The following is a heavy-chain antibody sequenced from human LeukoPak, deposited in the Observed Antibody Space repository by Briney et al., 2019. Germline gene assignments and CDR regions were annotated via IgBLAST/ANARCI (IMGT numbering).Heavy chain of an antibody. CDR3: ASWGYSSGWYYFDY. D-gene: IGHD6-19*01. CDR2: IKQDGSEK. V-gene: IGHV3-7*01. Sequence: GGSLRLSCAASGFTFSSYWMSWVRQAPGKGLEWVANIKQDGSEKYYVDSVKGRFTISRDNAKNSLYLQMNSLRAEDTAVYYCASWGYSSGWYYFDYWGQGTLVTVSS. J-gene: IGHJ4*02. CDR1: GFTFSSYW.